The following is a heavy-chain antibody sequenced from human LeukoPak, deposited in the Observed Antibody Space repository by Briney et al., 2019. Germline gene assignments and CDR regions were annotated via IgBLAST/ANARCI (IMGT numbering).Heavy chain of an antibody. CDR2: INPNSGGT. CDR1: GYTFTGYY. D-gene: IGHD2-15*01. J-gene: IGHJ5*02. Sequence: ASVKVSCKASGYTFTGYYMHWVRQAPGQGLEWMGWINPNSGGTNYAQKFQGRVTMTRDTSISTAYMELSRLRSDDTAVYYCAREGYCSGGSRPAVPASSRCWFDPWGQGTLVTVSS. CDR3: AREGYCSGGSRPAVPASSRCWFDP. V-gene: IGHV1-2*02.